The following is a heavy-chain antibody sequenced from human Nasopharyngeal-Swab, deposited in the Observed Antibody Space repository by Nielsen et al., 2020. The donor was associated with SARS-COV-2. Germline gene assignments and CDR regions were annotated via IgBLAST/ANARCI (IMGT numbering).Heavy chain of an antibody. Sequence: GESLKISCAASGFTFSSYSMNWVRQAPGKGLEWVGRTRNKANSYTTEYAASVKGRSTISRDDSEDSVYLQMNSLKTEDTAVYYCARGATIFGVVLGDSYGMDVWGQGTTVTVSS. V-gene: IGHV3-72*01. CDR2: TRNKANSYTT. J-gene: IGHJ6*02. CDR1: GFTFSSYS. D-gene: IGHD3-3*01. CDR3: ARGATIFGVVLGDSYGMDV.